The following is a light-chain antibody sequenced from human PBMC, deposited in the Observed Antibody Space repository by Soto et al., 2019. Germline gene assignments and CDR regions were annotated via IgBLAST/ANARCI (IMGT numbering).Light chain of an antibody. CDR3: SSYTSSSTVL. CDR1: SSDVGGYNY. J-gene: IGLJ2*01. CDR2: DVS. Sequence: QSALTQPASVSGSPGQSITISCTGTSSDVGGYNYVSWYQQHPGKAPKLMIYDVSNRPLGVSNRFSGSKSGNTASLTISGLQAEEEADYYCSSYTSSSTVLFGGGTKITVL. V-gene: IGLV2-14*01.